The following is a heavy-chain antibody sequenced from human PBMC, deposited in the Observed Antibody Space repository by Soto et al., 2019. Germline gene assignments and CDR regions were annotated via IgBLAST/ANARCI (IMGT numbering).Heavy chain of an antibody. V-gene: IGHV3-48*01. Sequence: GGSLRLSCAASGFTFSTYSMNWVRQAPGKGLEWVSYISSSSSTIFYTDSVKGRFTVSRDNAKNSLYLQMNSLRAADTALYYCARDGDGSGSYSIAFFDYWGQGTLVTAPQ. CDR1: GFTFSTYS. CDR2: ISSSSSTI. D-gene: IGHD3-10*01. CDR3: ARDGDGSGSYSIAFFDY. J-gene: IGHJ4*02.